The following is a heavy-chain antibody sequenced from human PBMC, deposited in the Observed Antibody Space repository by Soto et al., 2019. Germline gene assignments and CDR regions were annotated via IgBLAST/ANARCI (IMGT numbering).Heavy chain of an antibody. J-gene: IGHJ6*02. CDR1: GVTFSSDA. D-gene: IGHD6-13*01. V-gene: IGHV3-23*01. CDR2: IKDNGGGT. CDR3: AKAREQLLMRVGMDV. Sequence: EVQLLESGGGLVQPGGSRRLSCAASGVTFSSDAMNWVRQALGKGLEWVSVIKDNGGGTYYADSVKGRFTISRDNSNNTLNLQMNSLRAEDTAIYFCAKAREQLLMRVGMDVWGHGTTVTVS.